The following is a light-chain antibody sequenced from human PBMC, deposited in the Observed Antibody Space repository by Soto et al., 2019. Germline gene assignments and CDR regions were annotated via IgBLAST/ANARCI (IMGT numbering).Light chain of an antibody. CDR3: QQYGSSLFT. CDR1: QSISSN. Sequence: EIVMTQSPATLSVSPGERATLSCRASQSISSNLAWYQQKPGQAPRLLMFRTSSRATGFPARFSGSGSGTEFNLTISSLQSEDFAVYYCQQYGSSLFTFGPGTKVDFK. J-gene: IGKJ3*01. CDR2: RTS. V-gene: IGKV3-15*01.